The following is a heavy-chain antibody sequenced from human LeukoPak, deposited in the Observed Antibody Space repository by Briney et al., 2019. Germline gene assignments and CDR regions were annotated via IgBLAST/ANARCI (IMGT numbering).Heavy chain of an antibody. V-gene: IGHV3-23*01. CDR1: GFTFSSYA. Sequence: PGGSLRLSCAASGFTFSSYAMSWVRQAPGKGLEWVSAISGSGGSTYYADSVKGRFTISRDNSKNTLYLQMNSLRAEDTAVYYCAKDRDCSGGSCPFDYWGQGTLVTVSS. J-gene: IGHJ4*02. CDR2: ISGSGGST. D-gene: IGHD2-15*01. CDR3: AKDRDCSGGSCPFDY.